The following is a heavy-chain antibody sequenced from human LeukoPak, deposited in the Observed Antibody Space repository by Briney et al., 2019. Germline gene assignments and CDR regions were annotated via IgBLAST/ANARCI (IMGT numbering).Heavy chain of an antibody. Sequence: GGSLRLSCAASGFTVSSNYMSWVRQAPGKGLEWVSVIYSGGSTYYADSVKGRFTISRDNSKNTLYLQMNSLRAEDTAVYYCAKRVTIFGVVNWFDPWGQGTLVTVSS. CDR1: GFTVSSNY. CDR3: AKRVTIFGVVNWFDP. J-gene: IGHJ5*02. D-gene: IGHD3-3*01. V-gene: IGHV3-53*01. CDR2: IYSGGST.